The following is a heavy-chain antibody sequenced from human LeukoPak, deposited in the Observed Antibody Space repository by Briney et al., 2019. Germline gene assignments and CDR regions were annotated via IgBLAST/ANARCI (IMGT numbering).Heavy chain of an antibody. D-gene: IGHD6-19*01. Sequence: SETLSLTCAVYGGSFSGYYWSWIRQPPGKGLEWIGEINHSGSTYYNAPLKSRVTISVDTSKNQFSLKLSAVTAADTAMYYCAREDAVSSDDAFDLWGQGTMVTAS. CDR1: GGSFSGYY. CDR3: AREDAVSSDDAFDL. V-gene: IGHV4-34*01. CDR2: INHSGST. J-gene: IGHJ3*01.